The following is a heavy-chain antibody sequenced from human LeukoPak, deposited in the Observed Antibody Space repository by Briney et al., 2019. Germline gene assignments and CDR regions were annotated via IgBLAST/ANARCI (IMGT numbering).Heavy chain of an antibody. Sequence: SVKVSCKASGYTFTSYAISWVRQAPGQGLEWMGGIIPIFGTANYAQKFQGRVTITADESTSTAYMELSSLRSEDTAVYYCAGGFGELHYFDYWGQGTLVTVSS. CDR1: GYTFTSYA. V-gene: IGHV1-69*13. D-gene: IGHD3-10*01. J-gene: IGHJ4*02. CDR3: AGGFGELHYFDY. CDR2: IIPIFGTA.